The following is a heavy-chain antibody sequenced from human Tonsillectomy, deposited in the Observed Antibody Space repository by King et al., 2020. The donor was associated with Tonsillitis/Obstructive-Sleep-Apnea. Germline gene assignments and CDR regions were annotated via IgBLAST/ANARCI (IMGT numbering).Heavy chain of an antibody. Sequence: VQLVQSGGGLVKPGRSLRLSCTASGFTFGDYAMRWFRQAPGKGLEWVGFIRSNAYGGTTEYAASVKGRFTISRDDSKSIAYLQMNSLQTEDTAVYYCTRDQGIVGATVDYWGQGTLVTVSS. V-gene: IGHV3-49*05. CDR2: IRSNAYGGTT. CDR1: GFTFGDYA. D-gene: IGHD1-26*01. J-gene: IGHJ4*02. CDR3: TRDQGIVGATVDY.